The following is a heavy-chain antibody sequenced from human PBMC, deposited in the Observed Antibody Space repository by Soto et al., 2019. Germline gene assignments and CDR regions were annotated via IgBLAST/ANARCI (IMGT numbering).Heavy chain of an antibody. CDR2: ISSSTTST. D-gene: IGHD2-8*01. V-gene: IGHV3-11*05. CDR1: GFTFSDYY. CDR3: VRDNGGTFDY. J-gene: IGHJ4*02. Sequence: QVQLVESGGGLVKPGGSLRLSCAASGFTFSDYYMGWIRQAPGKGLEWVSYISSSTTSTNYADSMKGRLTICRDNAKNSLYLQMNRLRAEDTAVYYCVRDNGGTFDYWGQGTLVTVSS.